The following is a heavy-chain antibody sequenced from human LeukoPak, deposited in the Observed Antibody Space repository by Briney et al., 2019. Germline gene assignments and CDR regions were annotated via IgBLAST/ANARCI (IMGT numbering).Heavy chain of an antibody. CDR2: IYYSGST. V-gene: IGHV4-59*08. CDR1: GGPISNYY. D-gene: IGHD3-10*01. J-gene: IGHJ4*02. CDR3: ARIPDGITMGFDY. Sequence: SETLSLTCTVSGGPISNYYWSWIRQPPGKGLEWIGYIYYSGSTNYNPSLKSRVTISVDTSKNQFSLKLSSVTAADTAVYYCARIPDGITMGFDYWGQGTLVTVSS.